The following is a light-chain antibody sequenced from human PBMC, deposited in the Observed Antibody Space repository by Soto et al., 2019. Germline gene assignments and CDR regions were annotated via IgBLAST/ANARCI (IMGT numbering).Light chain of an antibody. CDR3: KKTYSAPGT. CDR1: QNITKF. V-gene: IGKV1-39*01. J-gene: IGKJ1*01. CDR2: VTS. Sequence: DIQMTQSPSSLSASIGDRVTVTCRPSQNITKFLNWYQEKPGKAPKVLIYVTSNLQNGVPSRLTVSATGTEFTLTISSLQPDDFATYYCKKTYSAPGTFGQGTRVEV.